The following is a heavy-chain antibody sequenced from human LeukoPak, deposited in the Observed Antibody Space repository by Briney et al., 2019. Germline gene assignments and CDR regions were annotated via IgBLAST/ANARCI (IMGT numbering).Heavy chain of an antibody. D-gene: IGHD2-15*01. CDR3: ARVGVVVVAASNWFDP. Sequence: SQTLSLTCTVSGGSISSGGYYWRWIRQHPGKGLEWIGYIYYSGSTYYNPSLKSRVTISVDTSKNQFSLKLSSVTAADTAVYYCARVGVVVVAASNWFDPWGQGTLVTVSS. V-gene: IGHV4-31*03. J-gene: IGHJ5*02. CDR1: GGSISSGGYY. CDR2: IYYSGST.